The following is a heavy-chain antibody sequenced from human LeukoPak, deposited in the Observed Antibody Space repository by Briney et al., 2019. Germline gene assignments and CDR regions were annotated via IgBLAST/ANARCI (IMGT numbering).Heavy chain of an antibody. CDR3: ARLYYDSSRYPNWFDP. CDR2: IYYSGST. Sequence: PSETLSLTCTVSGDSISSYYWSWIRQPPGKGLEWLGYIYYSGSTNYNPSLKSRVTISVDTSKNQFSLKLSSVTAAATAVYYCARLYYDSSRYPNWFDPWGQGTLVTVSS. D-gene: IGHD3-22*01. V-gene: IGHV4-59*08. CDR1: GDSISSYY. J-gene: IGHJ5*02.